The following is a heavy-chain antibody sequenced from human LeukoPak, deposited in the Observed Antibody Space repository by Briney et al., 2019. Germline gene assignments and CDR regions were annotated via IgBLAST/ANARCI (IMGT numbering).Heavy chain of an antibody. CDR1: GYTFTCYY. V-gene: IGHV1-2*02. Sequence: ASVKVSCEASGYTFTCYYMHWVRQAPGQGLEWMGWINPNSGGTNYAQKFQVRVTMTRDTSISTAYMELRRLRSDDTAVYYCARDRAAADGVGNWFDPWGQGTLVTVSS. CDR3: ARDRAAADGVGNWFDP. D-gene: IGHD6-13*01. J-gene: IGHJ5*02. CDR2: INPNSGGT.